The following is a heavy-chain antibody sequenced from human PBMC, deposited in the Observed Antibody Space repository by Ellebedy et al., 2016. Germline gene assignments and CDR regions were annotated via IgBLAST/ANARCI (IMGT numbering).Heavy chain of an antibody. Sequence: ASVKVSXXASGYTFTSYDINWVRQATGQGLEWMGWMNPNSGNTGYAQKFQGRVTITRNTSISTAYMELSSLRSEDTAVYYCARAALNWGFNPWGQGTLVTVSS. CDR1: GYTFTSYD. J-gene: IGHJ5*02. D-gene: IGHD7-27*01. V-gene: IGHV1-8*01. CDR2: MNPNSGNT. CDR3: ARAALNWGFNP.